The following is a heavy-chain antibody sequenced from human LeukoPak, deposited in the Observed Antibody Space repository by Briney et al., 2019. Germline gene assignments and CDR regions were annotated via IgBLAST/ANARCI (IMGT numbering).Heavy chain of an antibody. Sequence: SETLSLTCTVSGYSISSDNFWGWIRPPPGKGLEWIGSFYGSGSTYYNPSLKSRATISLHTSKNQLSLKLSSMTAADTAVYYCARVSGRGYSYGTGAFDIWGQGTMVTVSS. CDR1: GYSISSDNF. V-gene: IGHV4-38-2*02. J-gene: IGHJ3*02. CDR2: FYGSGST. CDR3: ARVSGRGYSYGTGAFDI. D-gene: IGHD5-18*01.